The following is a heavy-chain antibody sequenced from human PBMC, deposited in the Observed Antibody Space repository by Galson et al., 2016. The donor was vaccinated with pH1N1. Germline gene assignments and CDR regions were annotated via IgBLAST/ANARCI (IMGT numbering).Heavy chain of an antibody. Sequence: SVKVSCKASGGTLSSNGISWVRQAPGQGLEWVGGINPIFGTPNYAQKFQGRVTISADKSTSTAYMELSSLIFEDTAVYYCARPGAGREVLRHYYYYMDVWGKGHTVTVSS. D-gene: IGHD3-10*01. CDR2: INPIFGTP. J-gene: IGHJ6*03. V-gene: IGHV1-69*06. CDR1: GGTLSSNG. CDR3: ARPGAGREVLRHYYYYMDV.